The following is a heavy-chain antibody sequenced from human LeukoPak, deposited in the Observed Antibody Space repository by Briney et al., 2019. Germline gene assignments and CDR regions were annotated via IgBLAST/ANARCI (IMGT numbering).Heavy chain of an antibody. D-gene: IGHD3-22*01. Sequence: GGSLRLSCAASGFTFSSYAMSWVRQAPGKGLECISGFSGSGGSTYYADSVKGRFTISRDNSKDTLFLQMNSLRAEDTALYYCAKLPRSSGLPSSWGQGTLVTVSS. J-gene: IGHJ5*02. CDR2: FSGSGGST. CDR1: GFTFSSYA. CDR3: AKLPRSSGLPSS. V-gene: IGHV3-23*01.